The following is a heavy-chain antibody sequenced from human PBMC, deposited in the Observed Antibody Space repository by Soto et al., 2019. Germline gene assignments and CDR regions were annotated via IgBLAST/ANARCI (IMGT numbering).Heavy chain of an antibody. CDR1: GFTFDDYG. J-gene: IGHJ2*01. Sequence: EVQLEESGGGLVQPGRSLRLSCAASGFTFDDYGMHWVRQVPGKGLEWVSGISWSSDTLDYVDSVKGRFTISRDNAKNSLYLQMNSLRPDDTALYYCAKDTYGGDRHTYYDFDLWGRGTLVTVSS. V-gene: IGHV3-9*01. D-gene: IGHD4-17*01. CDR3: AKDTYGGDRHTYYDFDL. CDR2: ISWSSDTL.